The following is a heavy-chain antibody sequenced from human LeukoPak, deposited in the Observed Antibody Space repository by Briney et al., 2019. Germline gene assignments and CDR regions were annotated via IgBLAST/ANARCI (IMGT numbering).Heavy chain of an antibody. CDR1: GFTFSTYE. Sequence: GGSLRLSCAASGFTFSTYEMKWVRQAPGKGLEWVSYISSSGDSLYYADSVKGRFTISRDNARNSLYLQMNSLRAEDTAIYYCARMAVAGQYNDYWGQGTLVTVSS. D-gene: IGHD6-19*01. J-gene: IGHJ4*02. CDR2: ISSSGDSL. V-gene: IGHV3-48*03. CDR3: ARMAVAGQYNDY.